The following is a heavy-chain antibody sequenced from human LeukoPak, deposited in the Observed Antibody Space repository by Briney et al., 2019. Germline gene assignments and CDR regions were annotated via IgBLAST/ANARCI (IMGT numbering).Heavy chain of an antibody. CDR3: ARDPRYSYGYQPFDY. CDR2: IYYSGST. CDR1: GGSISSSSYY. Sequence: SETLSLTCTVSGGSISSSSYYWGWIRQPPGKGLEWIGSIYYSGSTYYNPSLKSRVTISVDTSKNQFSLKLSSVTAADTAVYYCARDPRYSYGYQPFDYWGQGTLVTVSS. D-gene: IGHD5-18*01. J-gene: IGHJ4*02. V-gene: IGHV4-39*07.